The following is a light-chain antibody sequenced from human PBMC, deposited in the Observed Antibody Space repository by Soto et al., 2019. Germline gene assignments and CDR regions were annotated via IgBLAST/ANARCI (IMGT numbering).Light chain of an antibody. CDR3: QQYNSYPWT. V-gene: IGKV1-5*01. Sequence: DIQITKSASTLSASMGDRVTITCRASQSISSWLAWYQQKPGKAPKLLIYDASSLESGVPSRFSGSGSGTEFTLTITSLQPDDFATYYCQQYNSYPWTFGQGTKVE. J-gene: IGKJ1*01. CDR2: DAS. CDR1: QSISSW.